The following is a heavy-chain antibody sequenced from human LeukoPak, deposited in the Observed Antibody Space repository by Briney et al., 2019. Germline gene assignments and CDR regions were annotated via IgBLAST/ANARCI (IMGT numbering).Heavy chain of an antibody. CDR3: ARGGGGWYEGDY. CDR1: GFTFSSYS. CDR2: ISTSSSYI. V-gene: IGHV3-21*01. D-gene: IGHD6-19*01. Sequence: GGSLRLSCAASGFTFSSYSMHWVRQAPGKGLEWVSFISTSSSYIYYVDSVKGRFTISRDNAKNSLYLQMNSLRAEDTAVYYCARGGGGWYEGDYWGQGTLVTVSS. J-gene: IGHJ4*02.